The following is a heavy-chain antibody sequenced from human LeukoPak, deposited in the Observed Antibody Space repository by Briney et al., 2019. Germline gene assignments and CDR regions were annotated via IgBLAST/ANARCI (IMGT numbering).Heavy chain of an antibody. CDR2: IYTSGST. CDR1: GGSISSGSYY. CDR3: AREGYCSGGSCYAGFFYYYYMDV. Sequence: SETLSLTCTVSGGSISSGSYYWSWIRQPAGKGLEWIGRIYTSGSTNYNPSLKSRVTISVDTSKNQFSLKLSSVTAADTAVYYCAREGYCSGGSCYAGFFYYYYMDVWGKGTTVTVSS. V-gene: IGHV4-61*02. D-gene: IGHD2-15*01. J-gene: IGHJ6*03.